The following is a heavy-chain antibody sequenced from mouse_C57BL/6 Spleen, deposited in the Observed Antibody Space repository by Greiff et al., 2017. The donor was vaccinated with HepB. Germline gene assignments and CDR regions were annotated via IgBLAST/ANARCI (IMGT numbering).Heavy chain of an antibody. CDR3: ARNGYDYDAWFAY. J-gene: IGHJ3*01. D-gene: IGHD2-4*01. Sequence: VKLQQPGAELVKPGASVKLSCKASGYTFTSYWMQWVKQRPGQGLEWIGEIDPSDSYTNYNEKFKGKATFTADTSSNTAYMQLSSLTTEDSAIYYCARNGYDYDAWFAYWGQGTLVTVSA. CDR2: IDPSDSYT. CDR1: GYTFTSYW. V-gene: IGHV1-50*01.